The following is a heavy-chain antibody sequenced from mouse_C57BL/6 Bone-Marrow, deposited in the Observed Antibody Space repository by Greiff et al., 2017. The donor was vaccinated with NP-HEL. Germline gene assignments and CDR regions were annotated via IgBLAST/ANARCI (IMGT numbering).Heavy chain of an antibody. D-gene: IGHD1-1*01. CDR1: GYTFTDYY. Sequence: EVKLQESGPVLVKPGASVKMSCKASGYTFTDYYMNWVKQSHGKSLEWIGVINPYNGGTSYNQKFKGKATLTVDKSSSTAYMELNSLTSEDSAVYYCARRGFITTVVANWYFDVWGTGTTVTVSS. V-gene: IGHV1-19*01. J-gene: IGHJ1*03. CDR2: INPYNGGT. CDR3: ARRGFITTVVANWYFDV.